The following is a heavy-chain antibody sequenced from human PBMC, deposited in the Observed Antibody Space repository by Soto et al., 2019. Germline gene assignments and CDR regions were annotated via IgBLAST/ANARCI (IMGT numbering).Heavy chain of an antibody. CDR2: ISGSGAST. J-gene: IGHJ4*02. D-gene: IGHD3-16*01. Sequence: GASLRVSCVASGFSFDKYALAWVRQDPGKGLEWVSAISGSGASTYYAGSGKGRFTISRDNSNSTLYLEMNSLGAEDTAVYYCAKTPWIITVITSFDHSGQGTPVTVSS. CDR1: GFSFDKYA. CDR3: AKTPWIITVITSFDH. V-gene: IGHV3-23*01.